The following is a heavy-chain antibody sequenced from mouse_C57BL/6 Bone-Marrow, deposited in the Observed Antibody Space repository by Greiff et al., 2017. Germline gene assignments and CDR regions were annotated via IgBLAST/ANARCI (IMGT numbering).Heavy chain of an antibody. V-gene: IGHV1-72*01. D-gene: IGHD4-1*01. CDR2: IDPNSGGT. CDR3: ARWAWEYYYATDD. Sequence: QVQLQQPGAELVKPGASVKLSCKASGYTFTSYWMHWVKQRPGRGLEWIGRIDPNSGGTKYNEKFKSKATLTVDTPPSTAYMQLSSVTSEVSAVCTSARWAWEYYYATDDWGQGTSVTVSS. J-gene: IGHJ4*01. CDR1: GYTFTSYW.